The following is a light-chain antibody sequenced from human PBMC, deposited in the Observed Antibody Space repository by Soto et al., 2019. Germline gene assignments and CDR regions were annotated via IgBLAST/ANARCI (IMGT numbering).Light chain of an antibody. V-gene: IGKV1-5*01. CDR1: QSISSW. J-gene: IGKJ1*01. CDR2: DAT. CDR3: QQYNSYWT. Sequence: DIQMTQSPSTLSASVGDRVTLTCRASQSISSWLAWYQQKPGKAPKLLIYDATSLESGVPSRFSGSGSGAVFTLTISSLQPDDFATYYCQQYNSYWTFGQGTKVEIK.